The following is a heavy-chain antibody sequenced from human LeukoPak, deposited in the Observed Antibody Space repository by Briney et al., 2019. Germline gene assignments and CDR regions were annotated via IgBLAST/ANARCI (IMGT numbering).Heavy chain of an antibody. Sequence: SETLSLTCTVSGSSITSYYWTWIRQPPGKGLEWVGYIYASGSTNYNPSLKSRVTISVDTSKNQFSLKLSSVTAADTAMYYCARHSSVVRGWFDPWGQGTLVTVSS. D-gene: IGHD2-15*01. CDR1: GSSITSYY. V-gene: IGHV4-4*09. J-gene: IGHJ5*02. CDR2: IYASGST. CDR3: ARHSSVVRGWFDP.